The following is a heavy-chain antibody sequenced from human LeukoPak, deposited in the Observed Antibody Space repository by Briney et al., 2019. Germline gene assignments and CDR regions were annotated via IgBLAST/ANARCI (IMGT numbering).Heavy chain of an antibody. J-gene: IGHJ3*02. CDR1: GGSFSGYY. CDR3: SWLQPDAFDI. V-gene: IGHV4-34*01. Sequence: PETLSLTCAVYGGSFSGYYWSWIRQPPGKGLEWIGEINHSGSTNYNPSLKSRVTISVDTSKNQFSLKLSSVTAADTAVYYCSWLQPDAFDIWGQGTMVTVSS. CDR2: INHSGST. D-gene: IGHD5-24*01.